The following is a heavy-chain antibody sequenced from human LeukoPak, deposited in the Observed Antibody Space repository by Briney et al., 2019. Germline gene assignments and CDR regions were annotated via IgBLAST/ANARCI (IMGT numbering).Heavy chain of an antibody. CDR3: ARDVGGCSGGSCLYYFDY. D-gene: IGHD2-15*01. V-gene: IGHV1-69*04. Sequence: SVKVSCKASGGTFSSYTISLVRQAPGQGLEWMGRIIPILGIANYAQKFQGRVAITAVKSTSTAYMELSSLRSEDTAVYYCARDVGGCSGGSCLYYFDYWGQGTLVTVSS. CDR2: IIPILGIA. J-gene: IGHJ4*02. CDR1: GGTFSSYT.